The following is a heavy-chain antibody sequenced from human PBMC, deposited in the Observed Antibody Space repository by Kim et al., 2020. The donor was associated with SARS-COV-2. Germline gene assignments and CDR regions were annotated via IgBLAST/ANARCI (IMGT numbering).Heavy chain of an antibody. Sequence: GGSLRLSCAASGFTVSSNYMSWVRQAPGKGLEWVSVIYSGGSTYYADSVKGRFTISRDNSKNTLYLQMNSLRAEDTAVYYCARIQLWKTRGMDVWGQGTTVTVSS. CDR1: GFTVSSNY. J-gene: IGHJ6*02. CDR2: IYSGGST. V-gene: IGHV3-66*02. CDR3: ARIQLWKTRGMDV. D-gene: IGHD5-18*01.